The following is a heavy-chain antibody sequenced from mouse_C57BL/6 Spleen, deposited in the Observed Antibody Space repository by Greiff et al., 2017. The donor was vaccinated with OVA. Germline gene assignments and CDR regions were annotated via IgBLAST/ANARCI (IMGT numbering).Heavy chain of an antibody. D-gene: IGHD2-1*01. CDR2: IRNKANGYTT. Sequence: LVASFCCFFPPLGSLSLSCAASGFTFTDYYMSWVRQPPGQALEWLGFIRNKANGYTTEYSASVKGRFTISRDNSQSILYLQMNALRAEDSATYYCARSLYYGNYLWYFDVWGTGTTVTVSS. CDR3: ARSLYYGNYLWYFDV. J-gene: IGHJ1*03. CDR1: GFTFTDYY. V-gene: IGHV7-3*01.